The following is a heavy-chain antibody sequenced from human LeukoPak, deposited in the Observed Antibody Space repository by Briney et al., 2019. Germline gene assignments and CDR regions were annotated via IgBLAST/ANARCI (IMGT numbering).Heavy chain of an antibody. D-gene: IGHD2-15*01. CDR2: INQSGST. CDR3: ARRRVVVVAATVPSLKRYWYFDL. CDR1: GGPFSGYY. V-gene: IGHV4-34*01. Sequence: SETLSLTCAVYGGPFSGYYWSWIRQPPGKGQEWMGEINQSGSTNYNPSLQSRGTLSVDMAENQSSLKLSSVTAAAPAVYYCARRRVVVVAATVPSLKRYWYFDLWGRGTLVTVSS. J-gene: IGHJ2*01.